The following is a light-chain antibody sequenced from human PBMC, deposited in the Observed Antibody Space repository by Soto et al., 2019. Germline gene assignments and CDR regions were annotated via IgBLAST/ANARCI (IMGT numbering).Light chain of an antibody. CDR1: QSISSW. CDR3: QQYTNYPWT. CDR2: GVS. V-gene: IGKV1-5*01. J-gene: IGKJ1*01. Sequence: DIQMTQSPPTLSASVGDRVTITCRASQSISSWLAWYQQRPGKAPNLLIYGVSSLESGVPSRFSGSGSGTEFTLTISSLQPDDFATYYCQQYTNYPWTFGQGTKV.